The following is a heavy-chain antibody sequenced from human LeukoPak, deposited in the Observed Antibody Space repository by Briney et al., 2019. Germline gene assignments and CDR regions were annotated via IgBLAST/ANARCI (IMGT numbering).Heavy chain of an antibody. Sequence: PGGSLRLSCAASGFTFSSCSMNWVRQAPGKGLEWVSSISSSSSYIYYADSVKGRFTISRDNAKNSLYLQMKSLRAEDTAVYYCARGKTSQNIVTRKTYNWFDPWGQGTLVTVSS. CDR3: ARGKTSQNIVTRKTYNWFDP. CDR2: ISSSSSYI. V-gene: IGHV3-21*01. D-gene: IGHD2/OR15-2a*01. CDR1: GFTFSSCS. J-gene: IGHJ5*02.